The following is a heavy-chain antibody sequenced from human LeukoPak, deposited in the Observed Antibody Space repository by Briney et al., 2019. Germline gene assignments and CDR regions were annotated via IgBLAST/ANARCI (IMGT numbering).Heavy chain of an antibody. Sequence: PGGSLRLSCAASGFTFSSYSMNWVRQAPGKGLEWVANIKQDGSEKYYVDSVKGRFTISRDNAKNSLYLQMNSLRAEDTAVYYCARGAYSSSYFDYWGQGTLVTVSS. CDR3: ARGAYSSSYFDY. V-gene: IGHV3-7*01. J-gene: IGHJ4*02. CDR2: IKQDGSEK. D-gene: IGHD6-13*01. CDR1: GFTFSSYS.